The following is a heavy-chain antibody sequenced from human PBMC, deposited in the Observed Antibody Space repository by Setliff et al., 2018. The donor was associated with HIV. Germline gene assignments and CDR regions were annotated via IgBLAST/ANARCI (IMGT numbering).Heavy chain of an antibody. V-gene: IGHV4-59*12. CDR2: IYASRST. J-gene: IGHJ4*02. CDR1: GGSLSNYY. Sequence: SETLSLTCTVAGGSLSNYYWSWIRQSPGKGPEWIGYIYASRSTNHNPSLKSRVTISPDTSKNQFSLKLSSVTATDTAVYYCARDAGPHYGSGPPLEYWGQGIQVTVSS. CDR3: ARDAGPHYGSGPPLEY. D-gene: IGHD3-10*01.